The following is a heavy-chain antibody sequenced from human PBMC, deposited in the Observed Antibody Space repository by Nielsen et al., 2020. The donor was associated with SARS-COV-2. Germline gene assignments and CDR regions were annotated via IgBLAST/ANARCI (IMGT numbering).Heavy chain of an antibody. CDR1: GFTFSSYS. V-gene: IGHV3-21*01. D-gene: IGHD2-21*01. Sequence: GGSLRLSCAASGFTFSSYSMNWVRQAPGKGLEWVSSISSSSSYIYYADSVKGRFTISRDNAKNSLYLQMNGLRAEDTAVYYCARDRVKAVDYWGQGTLVTVSS. J-gene: IGHJ4*02. CDR2: ISSSSSYI. CDR3: ARDRVKAVDY.